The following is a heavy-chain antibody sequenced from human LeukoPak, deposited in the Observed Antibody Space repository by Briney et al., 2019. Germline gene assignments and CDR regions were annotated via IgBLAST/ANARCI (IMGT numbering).Heavy chain of an antibody. Sequence: MSSETLSLTCTVSGGSISSSSYYWGWIRQPPGKGLEWIGSIYYSGSTYYNPSLKSRVTMSVDTSKNQFSLKLSSVTAADTAVYYCAREAEIWFGEWAYFDYWGQGTLVTVSS. D-gene: IGHD3-10*01. CDR2: IYYSGST. J-gene: IGHJ4*02. CDR3: AREAEIWFGEWAYFDY. CDR1: GGSISSSSYY. V-gene: IGHV4-39*07.